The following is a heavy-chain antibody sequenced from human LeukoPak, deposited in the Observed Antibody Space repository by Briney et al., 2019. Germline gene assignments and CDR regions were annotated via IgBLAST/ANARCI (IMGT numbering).Heavy chain of an antibody. Sequence: GGSLRLSCAASGLTVSSNYMSWVRQAPGKGLEWVSIIYSGGSTYYADSVKGQFTISRDNSKNTLYLQMNSLRAEDTAVYYCARAPGYCSGGSCYSLLDYWGQGTLVTVSS. CDR2: IYSGGST. D-gene: IGHD2-15*01. V-gene: IGHV3-53*01. J-gene: IGHJ4*02. CDR1: GLTVSSNY. CDR3: ARAPGYCSGGSCYSLLDY.